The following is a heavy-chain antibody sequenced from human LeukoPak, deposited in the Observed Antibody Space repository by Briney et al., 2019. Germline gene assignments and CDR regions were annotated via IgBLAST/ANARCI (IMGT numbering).Heavy chain of an antibody. D-gene: IGHD3-16*01. CDR1: GFTFSSYE. V-gene: IGHV3-48*03. J-gene: IGHJ6*02. CDR2: ISGSGSPI. CDR3: KGFIPYGMDV. Sequence: PGGSLRLSCAASGFTFSSYEMNWVRQAPGKGLEWISYISGSGSPIYYADSVKGRFTTSRDNAKNSLYLQMNSLRAEDTAVYYCKGFIPYGMDVWGQGTTVTVSS.